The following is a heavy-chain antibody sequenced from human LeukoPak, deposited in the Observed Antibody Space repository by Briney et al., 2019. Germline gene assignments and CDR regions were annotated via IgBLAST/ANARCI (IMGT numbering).Heavy chain of an antibody. D-gene: IGHD6-13*01. Sequence: SETLSLTCTDSGGSISSGSYYWSWIRQPAGKGLEWIGRIYTSGSTNYNPPLKSRVTISVDTSKNQFSLKLSSVTAADTAVYYCARDGSSWYNWFDPWGQGTLVTVSS. J-gene: IGHJ5*02. V-gene: IGHV4-61*02. CDR3: ARDGSSWYNWFDP. CDR2: IYTSGST. CDR1: GGSISSGSYY.